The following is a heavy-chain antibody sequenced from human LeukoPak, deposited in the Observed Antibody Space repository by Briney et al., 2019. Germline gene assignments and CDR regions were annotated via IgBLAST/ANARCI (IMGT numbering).Heavy chain of an antibody. J-gene: IGHJ3*02. CDR2: IWYDGTTK. CDR3: SKSRSGHEAFLI. V-gene: IGHV3-33*06. Sequence: GRSLRLSCAASGFTFSSYGMHWVRQAPGKGLEWVAIIWYDGTTKYYADSVKGRFTLSTDNSKNTMFLQMNSLRAEDTAVYYCSKSRSGHEAFLIGAKGPKLTVSS. CDR1: GFTFSSYG.